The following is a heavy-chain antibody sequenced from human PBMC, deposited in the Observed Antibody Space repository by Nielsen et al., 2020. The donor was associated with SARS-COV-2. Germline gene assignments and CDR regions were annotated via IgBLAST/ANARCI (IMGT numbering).Heavy chain of an antibody. Sequence: GGSLRLSCAASGFTFSSYSMNWVRQAPGKGLEWVSYISSSSSTIYYADSVKGRFTISRDNAKNSLYLQMNSLRAEDTAVYYCAKGEREYYYDSSGYYYDDAFDIWGQGTMVTVSS. CDR2: ISSSSSTI. J-gene: IGHJ3*02. CDR1: GFTFSSYS. D-gene: IGHD3-22*01. V-gene: IGHV3-48*01. CDR3: AKGEREYYYDSSGYYYDDAFDI.